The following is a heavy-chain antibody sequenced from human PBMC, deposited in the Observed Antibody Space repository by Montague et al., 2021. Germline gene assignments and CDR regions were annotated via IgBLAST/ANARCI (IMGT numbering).Heavy chain of an antibody. J-gene: IGHJ5*02. D-gene: IGHD3-10*01. V-gene: IGHV4-59*08. CDR3: AKQDYFVSGTSYKGFDP. Sequence: SETLSLTCTVSSGSIFHAHWSLVRQPPGKGLEWLGSMFYGGATSNNPSLKSRVTMSIDTSTNQFSLKLSFVTAADTAVYYCAKQDYFVSGTSYKGFDPWGQGFLVTVSS. CDR2: MFYGGAT. CDR1: SGSIFHAH.